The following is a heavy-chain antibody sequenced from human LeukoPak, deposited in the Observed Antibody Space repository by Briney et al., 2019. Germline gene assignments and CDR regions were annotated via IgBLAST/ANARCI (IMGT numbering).Heavy chain of an antibody. Sequence: TSETLSLTCAVYGGSFGEYYWNWIRQSPGEGLEWIGEISHSGGIKYNPSLKSRVTMSPDTSKNQFSLKLRSVTAADTAIYYCATSFVTRGIISAYWGQGTPVTVSS. V-gene: IGHV4-34*01. CDR3: ATSFVTRGIISAY. CDR1: GGSFGEYY. D-gene: IGHD3-10*01. J-gene: IGHJ4*02. CDR2: ISHSGGI.